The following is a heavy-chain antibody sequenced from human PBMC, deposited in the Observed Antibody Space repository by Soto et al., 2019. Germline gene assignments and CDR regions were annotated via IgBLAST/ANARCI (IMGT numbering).Heavy chain of an antibody. CDR1: GYTFTSYG. Sequence: QVQLVQSGAEVKKPGASVKVSCKASGYTFTSYGISWVRQAPGQGLEWMGWISAYNGNTNYAQKLQGRVTMTTDTSAITAYMELRSLRSDDTAVYYCARGGERITMIVVVQNNWFDPWGQGTLVTVSS. CDR3: ARGGERITMIVVVQNNWFDP. J-gene: IGHJ5*02. CDR2: ISAYNGNT. D-gene: IGHD3-22*01. V-gene: IGHV1-18*01.